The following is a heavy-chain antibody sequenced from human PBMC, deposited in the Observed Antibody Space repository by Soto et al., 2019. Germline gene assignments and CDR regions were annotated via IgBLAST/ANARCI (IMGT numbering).Heavy chain of an antibody. J-gene: IGHJ4*02. D-gene: IGHD3-10*01. V-gene: IGHV4-59*01. CDR2: IYYSGST. CDR1: GGSISSYY. CDR3: ATQTANFYGSGSYYLPFDY. Sequence: QVQLQDSGPGLVKPSETLSLTCTVSGGSISSYYWTWIRQPPGKGLEWIGNIYYSGSTTYNPSLKGRVTISVATPKTHVSLRLSSVTAADTAVYYCATQTANFYGSGSYYLPFDYWGQGTLVTVSS.